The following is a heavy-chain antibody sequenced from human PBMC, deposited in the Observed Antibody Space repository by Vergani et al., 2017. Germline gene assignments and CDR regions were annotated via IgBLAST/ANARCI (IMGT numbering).Heavy chain of an antibody. V-gene: IGHV1-46*03. J-gene: IGHJ4*02. CDR3: ARGVEATISGRLDY. D-gene: IGHD1-26*01. CDR1: GYTFTSYY. Sequence: QVQLVQSGAEVKKPGASVKVSCKASGYTFTSYYMHWVRQAPGQGLECMGIINPSGPSITYAQTFQERVTMTRETSTNTVYMELSSLRSDDTAVDYCARGVEATISGRLDYWGQGTLVTVSS. CDR2: INPSGPSI.